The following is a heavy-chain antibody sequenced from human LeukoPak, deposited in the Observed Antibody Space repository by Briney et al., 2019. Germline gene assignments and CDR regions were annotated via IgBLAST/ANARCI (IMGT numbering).Heavy chain of an antibody. V-gene: IGHV3-30*02. CDR1: GFTFSGSG. Sequence: GGSLRLSCAASGFTFSGSGMHWVRQAPGKGLEWVTFIRYDGSNKYYADSVKGRFTISRDNSKNTLYLQMNSLRAEDTAVYYCAKDLTDTAMVTPFDYWGQGTLVTVSS. CDR3: AKDLTDTAMVTPFDY. J-gene: IGHJ4*02. D-gene: IGHD5-18*01. CDR2: IRYDGSNK.